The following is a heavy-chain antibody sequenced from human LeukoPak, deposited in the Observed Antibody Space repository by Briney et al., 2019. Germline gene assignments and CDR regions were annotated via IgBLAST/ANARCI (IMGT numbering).Heavy chain of an antibody. CDR3: ARDVYCGGDCSYFDY. J-gene: IGHJ4*02. V-gene: IGHV4-59*01. D-gene: IGHD2-21*02. Sequence: PSETLSLTCTVCGGSISSYYWSWIRQPPGKGLEWIGYIYYSVSTNYNPSLKRRLTISVYTSKNQFSLKLSSVTAADTAVYYCARDVYCGGDCSYFDYWGQGTLVTVSS. CDR2: IYYSVST. CDR1: GGSISSYY.